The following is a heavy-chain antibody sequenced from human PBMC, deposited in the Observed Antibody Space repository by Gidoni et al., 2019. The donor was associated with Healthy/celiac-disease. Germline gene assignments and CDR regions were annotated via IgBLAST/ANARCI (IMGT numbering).Heavy chain of an antibody. Sequence: QVQLQQWGAGLLKPSETLSLTCAVYGGSFSGYDWSGIRQPPGKGLEWIGEINHSGSTNYNPSLKSRVTISVDTSKNQFSLKLSSVTAADTAVYYCARARIAAVRIDYWGQGTLVTVSS. D-gene: IGHD6-13*01. CDR1: GGSFSGYD. CDR3: ARARIAAVRIDY. J-gene: IGHJ4*02. CDR2: INHSGST. V-gene: IGHV4-34*01.